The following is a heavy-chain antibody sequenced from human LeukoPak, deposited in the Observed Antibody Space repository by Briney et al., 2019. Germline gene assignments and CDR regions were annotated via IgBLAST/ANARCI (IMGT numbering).Heavy chain of an antibody. CDR3: ARVSRGYYDSSGYYVTFDY. Sequence: SQTLSLTCTVSGGSISSGGYYWSWIRQHPGKGLEWIGYIYYSGSTYYNPSLKSRVTISVDTSKNQFSLKLSSVTAADTAVYYCARVSRGYYDSSGYYVTFDYWGQGTLVTVSS. V-gene: IGHV4-31*03. D-gene: IGHD3-22*01. J-gene: IGHJ4*02. CDR2: IYYSGST. CDR1: GGSISSGGYY.